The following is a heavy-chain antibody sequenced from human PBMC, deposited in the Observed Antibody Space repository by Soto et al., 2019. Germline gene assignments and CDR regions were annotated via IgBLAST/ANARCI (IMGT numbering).Heavy chain of an antibody. CDR3: AKDHLNRWSQGYFDY. CDR2: ITGSGDNT. CDR1: GFTFSSYA. J-gene: IGHJ4*02. V-gene: IGHV3-23*01. D-gene: IGHD2-15*01. Sequence: GGSLRFSCAASGFTFSSYAMSWVRQAPGKGLEWVSTITGSGDNTYYADSVKGRFTISRDNSRNTLYLQMNSLRAEDTAVYYCAKDHLNRWSQGYFDYWGQGTLVTVSS.